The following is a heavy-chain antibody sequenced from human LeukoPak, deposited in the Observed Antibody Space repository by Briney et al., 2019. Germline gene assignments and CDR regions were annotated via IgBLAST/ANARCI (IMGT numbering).Heavy chain of an antibody. V-gene: IGHV3-30*02. CDR1: GFTFSSYG. D-gene: IGHD5-24*01. Sequence: GGSLRLSCAASGFTFSSYGMHWVRQAPGKGLEWVAFIRYDGSNKYYADSVKGRFTISRDNSKNTLYLQMNSLRAEDTAVYYCAKDTRISGATIPSNPFDPWGQGTLVTVSS. CDR3: AKDTRISGATIPSNPFDP. CDR2: IRYDGSNK. J-gene: IGHJ5*02.